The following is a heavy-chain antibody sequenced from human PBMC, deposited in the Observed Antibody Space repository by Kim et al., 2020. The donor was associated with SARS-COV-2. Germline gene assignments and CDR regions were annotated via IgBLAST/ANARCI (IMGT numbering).Heavy chain of an antibody. CDR3: ARVRAFGVVIIGMDV. Sequence: PSLKSRVTISVDTSKNQFSLKRSSVTAADTAVYYCARVRAFGVVIIGMDVWGQGTTVTVSS. J-gene: IGHJ6*02. V-gene: IGHV4-59*01. D-gene: IGHD3-3*01.